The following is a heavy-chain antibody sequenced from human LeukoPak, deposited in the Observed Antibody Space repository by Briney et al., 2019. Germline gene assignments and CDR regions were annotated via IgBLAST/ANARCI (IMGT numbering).Heavy chain of an antibody. V-gene: IGHV3-48*02. D-gene: IGHD4-17*01. CDR2: ISSSSSTI. CDR1: GFTFSSYS. CDR3: AREPDYGDYVHFNY. Sequence: GGSLRLSCAASGFTFSSYSMNWVRQAPGEGPEWVSYISSSSSTIYYADSVEGRFTISRDNAKNSLYLQMNSLRDEDTAVYYCAREPDYGDYVHFNYWGQGTLVTVSS. J-gene: IGHJ4*02.